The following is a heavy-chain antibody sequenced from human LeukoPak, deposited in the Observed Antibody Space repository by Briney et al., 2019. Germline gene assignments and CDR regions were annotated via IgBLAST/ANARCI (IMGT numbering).Heavy chain of an antibody. J-gene: IGHJ3*02. D-gene: IGHD4-17*01. V-gene: IGHV3-11*04. CDR2: ISSSGSTI. CDR3: AREGDYGDAVAFDI. CDR1: GFTFSDYY. Sequence: GGSLRLSCAASGFTFSDYYMSWIRQAPGKGLEWVSYISSSGSTIYYADSVKGRFTISRDNAKNSLYLQMNSLRAEDTAVYYCAREGDYGDAVAFDIWGQGTVVTVSS.